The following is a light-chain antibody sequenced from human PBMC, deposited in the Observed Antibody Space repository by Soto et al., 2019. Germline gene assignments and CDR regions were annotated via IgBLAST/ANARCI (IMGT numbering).Light chain of an antibody. CDR1: QSVSSY. J-gene: IGKJ4*01. CDR2: DAS. Sequence: EIVLTQSPATLSLSPWERATLSCRASQSVSSYLALYQQKPGQAPRLLIYDASNRATGIPARFSGSGSGTDFTLTISSLEPEDFAVYYCQQRSNWPLTFGGGTKVDNK. CDR3: QQRSNWPLT. V-gene: IGKV3-11*01.